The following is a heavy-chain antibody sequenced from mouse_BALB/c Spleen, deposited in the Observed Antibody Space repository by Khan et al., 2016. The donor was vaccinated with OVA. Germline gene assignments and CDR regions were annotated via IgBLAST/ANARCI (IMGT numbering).Heavy chain of an antibody. D-gene: IGHD1-1*01. Sequence: QVQLKQSGAELAKPGASVKMSCKASGYTFTSYWMHWVKQRPGQGLEWIGYINPSTGYSEYNQKFKDKATLTADKSSSTAYMQLRSLTSDDSAVCYCAIHGSTSAWFAYWGQGTLVTVAA. CDR3: AIHGSTSAWFAY. CDR2: INPSTGYS. V-gene: IGHV1-7*01. J-gene: IGHJ3*01. CDR1: GYTFTSYW.